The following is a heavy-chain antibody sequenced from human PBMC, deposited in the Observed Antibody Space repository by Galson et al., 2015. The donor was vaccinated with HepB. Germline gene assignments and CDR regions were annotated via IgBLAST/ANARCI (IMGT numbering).Heavy chain of an antibody. CDR1: GFTFSSYA. D-gene: IGHD3-22*01. Sequence: SLRLSCAASGFTFSSYAMSWVRQAPGKGLEWVSDISGSGGSTYYADSVKGRFSISRDNSKNTLYLQMNSLRAEDTAVYYCAKDRYYYDSSGYYYPDAFDIWGQGTMVTVSS. J-gene: IGHJ3*02. CDR3: AKDRYYYDSSGYYYPDAFDI. CDR2: ISGSGGST. V-gene: IGHV3-23*01.